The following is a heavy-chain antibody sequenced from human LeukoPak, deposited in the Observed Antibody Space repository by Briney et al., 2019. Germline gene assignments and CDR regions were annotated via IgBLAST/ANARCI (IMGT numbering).Heavy chain of an antibody. D-gene: IGHD3-10*01. J-gene: IGHJ5*02. Sequence: GSLRLSCAASGFTFSSYGMSWVRQAPGKGLEWIGYIYYSGSTNYNPSLKSRVTMSIDTSKNQFSLNLISVTAADTAVYYCARDSGTTGEVKFDPWGQGTLVTVSS. CDR2: IYYSGST. V-gene: IGHV4-59*12. CDR3: ARDSGTTGEVKFDP. CDR1: GFTFSSYG.